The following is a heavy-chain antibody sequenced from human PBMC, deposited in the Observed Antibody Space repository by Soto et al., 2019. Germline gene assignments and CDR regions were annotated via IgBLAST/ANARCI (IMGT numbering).Heavy chain of an antibody. D-gene: IGHD6-6*01. CDR1: GGTFGNNA. CDR2: IIPMLDIV. Sequence: QVQLVQSGAEVKKPGSSVKVSCKASGGTFGNNAISWVRQAPGQGLEWMGGIIPMLDIVQFAQKFQGRVTITADEFTRTVSMELSSVRSGDTAVYYFAREAEHEYFDYWGQGTPVTVSS. J-gene: IGHJ4*02. CDR3: AREAEHEYFDY. V-gene: IGHV1-69*01.